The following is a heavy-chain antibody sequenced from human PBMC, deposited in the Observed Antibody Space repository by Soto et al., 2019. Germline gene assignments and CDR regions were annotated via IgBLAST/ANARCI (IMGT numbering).Heavy chain of an antibody. D-gene: IGHD3-3*01. J-gene: IGHJ4*02. CDR3: ACLYYDFWSGYYMDY. CDR1: GYTFTSYG. CDR2: ISAYNGNT. V-gene: IGHV1-18*03. Sequence: QVQLVQSGAEVKKPGASVKVSCKASGYTFTSYGISWVRQAPGQGLEWMGWISAYNGNTNYAQKQQGRETKNTYTAKSTVYVELGRESFDDMGVYYCACLYYDFWSGYYMDYWGQGTLVTVSS.